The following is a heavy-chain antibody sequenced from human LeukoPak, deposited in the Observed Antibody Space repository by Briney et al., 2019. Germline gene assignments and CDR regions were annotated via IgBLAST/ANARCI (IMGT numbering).Heavy chain of an antibody. CDR3: ARDLSNGGFDY. Sequence: GGSLRLSCAASGFTFRDYYMNWIRQAPGKGLEWVSYISGSGSHISYADSVKGRFTISRDNAKNSLFLQMNSLRAEDTALYYCARDLSNGGFDYWGQGALVTFSS. CDR2: ISGSGSHI. J-gene: IGHJ4*02. CDR1: GFTFRDYY. V-gene: IGHV3-11*01. D-gene: IGHD2-8*01.